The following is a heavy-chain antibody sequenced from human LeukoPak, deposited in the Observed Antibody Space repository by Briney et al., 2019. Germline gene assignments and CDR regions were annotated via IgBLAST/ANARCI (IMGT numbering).Heavy chain of an antibody. CDR2: IYSGGST. Sequence: GGSLRLSCAASGFTVSSNYMSWVRQAPGKGLEGVSVIYSGGSTYYADSVKGRFTISRDNSKNTLYLQMNSLRAEDTAVYYCARRRDEFYFDYWGQGTLVTVSS. CDR3: ARRRDEFYFDY. J-gene: IGHJ4*02. V-gene: IGHV3-66*02. CDR1: GFTVSSNY.